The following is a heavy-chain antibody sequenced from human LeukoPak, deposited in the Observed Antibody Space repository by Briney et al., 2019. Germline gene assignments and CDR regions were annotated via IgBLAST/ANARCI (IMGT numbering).Heavy chain of an antibody. CDR1: GFIFSRYT. V-gene: IGHV3-30*14. CDR2: ISFDGSTK. CDR3: ARPPERTGAFDI. Sequence: GGSLRLSCAASGFIFSRYTLHWVRQAPGKGLEWVSMISFDGSTKDYADSVKGRSTISRDNSKNTLYLQMNSLRAEDTAVYYCARPPERTGAFDIWGQGTMVTVSS. D-gene: IGHD1-14*01. J-gene: IGHJ3*02.